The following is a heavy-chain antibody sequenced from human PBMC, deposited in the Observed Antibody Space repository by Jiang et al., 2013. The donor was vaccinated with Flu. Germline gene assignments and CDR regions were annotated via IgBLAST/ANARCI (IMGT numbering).Heavy chain of an antibody. Sequence: TLSLTCAVSGASFTSSDWWTWVRQSPGKGLEWLGEVYQSGSTNYNPTLNNRVDISVDKSRNQFSLKLSSVTAADTAVYYCARRLVAGNSLYYYYDFDVWGQGTTVTVSS. J-gene: IGHJ6*02. CDR2: VYQSGST. V-gene: IGHV4-4*02. CDR3: ARRLVAGNSLYYYYDFDV. CDR1: GASFTSSDW. D-gene: IGHD6-19*01.